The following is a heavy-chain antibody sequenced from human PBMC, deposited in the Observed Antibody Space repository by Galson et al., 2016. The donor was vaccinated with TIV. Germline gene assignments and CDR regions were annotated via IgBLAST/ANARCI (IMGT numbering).Heavy chain of an antibody. V-gene: IGHV1-69*02. CDR1: GYSFTGYF. CDR3: ATETGSSGMDV. Sequence: SCKASGYSFTGYFIHWVRQAPGQGLEWMGRILPIVGITNYAQKLQGRVTIIADRFTSTVSMELSGLTSDDTAVYYCATETGSSGMDVWDQGTTVTVSS. CDR2: ILPIVGIT. J-gene: IGHJ6*02. D-gene: IGHD3-10*01.